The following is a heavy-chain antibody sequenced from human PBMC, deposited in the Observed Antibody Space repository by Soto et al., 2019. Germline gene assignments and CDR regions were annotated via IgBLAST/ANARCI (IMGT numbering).Heavy chain of an antibody. CDR3: ARHGGNARYYYYGMDV. V-gene: IGHV1-69*12. CDR1: GGTFSSYA. Sequence: QVQLVQSGAEVKKPGSSVKVSCKASGGTFSSYAISWVRQAPGQGLEWMGGIIPIFGTADYAQKFQGRVTITADESTSTSPAYMELSSPSSEDTAVYYCARHGGNARYYYYGMDVWGQGTTVTVSS. D-gene: IGHD2-15*01. J-gene: IGHJ6*02. CDR2: IIPIFGTA.